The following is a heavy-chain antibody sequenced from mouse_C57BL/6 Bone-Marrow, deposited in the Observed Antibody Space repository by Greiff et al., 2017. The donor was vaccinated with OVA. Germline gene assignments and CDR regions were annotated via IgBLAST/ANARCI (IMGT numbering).Heavy chain of an antibody. CDR3: ARHSRYDGYLYYAMDY. V-gene: IGHV5-15*01. Sequence: EVQVVESGGGLVQPGGSLKLSCAASGFTFSDYGMAWVRQAPRKGPEWVAFISNLAYSIYYADTVTGRFTISRENAKNTLYLEMSSLRSEDTAMYYCARHSRYDGYLYYAMDYWGQGTSVTVSS. D-gene: IGHD2-3*01. J-gene: IGHJ4*01. CDR1: GFTFSDYG. CDR2: ISNLAYSI.